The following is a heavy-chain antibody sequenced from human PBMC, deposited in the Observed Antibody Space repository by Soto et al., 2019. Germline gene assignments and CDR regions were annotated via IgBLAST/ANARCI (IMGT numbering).Heavy chain of an antibody. CDR1: GGSNDNYY. V-gene: IGHV4-4*07. D-gene: IGHD4-17*01. CDR2: MSTSGST. CDR3: AKTYGDPIIVH. J-gene: IGHJ4*02. Sequence: QVRLQESGPGLVKPSETLSLTCSVSGGSNDNYYWSWIRQPAGGGLEWIGRMSTSGSTTYSASLKSRVTMSIDTAKNRFSLNLISVTAADTAVYYCAKTYGDPIIVHWGQGILVTVSS.